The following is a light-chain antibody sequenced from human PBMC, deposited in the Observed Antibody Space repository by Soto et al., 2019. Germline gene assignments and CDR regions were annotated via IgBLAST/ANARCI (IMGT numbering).Light chain of an antibody. V-gene: IGKV3-15*01. CDR3: QQYNNWPRT. J-gene: IGKJ1*01. CDR2: GVY. CDR1: QSVSSD. Sequence: EIVMTQSPATLSVSPGERATLSCRASQSVSSDLAWYQQKPGQAPRLLVFGVYSRATGIPARFSGSGSGTEFTLTISSLQSEDFAVYYCQQYNNWPRTFGQGTKVVIK.